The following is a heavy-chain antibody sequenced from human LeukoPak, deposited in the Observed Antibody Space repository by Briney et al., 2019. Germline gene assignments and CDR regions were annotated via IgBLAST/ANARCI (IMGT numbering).Heavy chain of an antibody. CDR1: GGSFSGYY. CDR2: INHSGST. CDR3: ARRVRVGATTLIRGRHLDY. J-gene: IGHJ4*02. D-gene: IGHD1-26*01. Sequence: KPSETLSLACAVYGGSFSGYYWSWIRQPPGKGLEWIGEINHSGSTNYNPSLKSRVTISVDTSKNQFSLKLSCVTAADTAVYYCARRVRVGATTLIRGRHLDYWGQGTLVTVSS. V-gene: IGHV4-34*01.